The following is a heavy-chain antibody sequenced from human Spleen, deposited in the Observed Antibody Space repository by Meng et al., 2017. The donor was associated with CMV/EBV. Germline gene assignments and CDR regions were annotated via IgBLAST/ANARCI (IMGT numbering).Heavy chain of an antibody. V-gene: IGHV3-74*03. D-gene: IGHD6-6*01. J-gene: IGHJ6*02. Sequence: GESLKISCAASGFTFRSFWMHWVRQAPGKRLVWVSRINSDGSSITYADSVKGRFTISRDNAKNTLHLQMNSLRAEDTAVYYCVRSIRYSSSSGGMDYYYGMDVWGQGTTVTVSS. CDR3: VRSIRYSSSSGGMDYYYGMDV. CDR2: INSDGSSI. CDR1: GFTFRSFW.